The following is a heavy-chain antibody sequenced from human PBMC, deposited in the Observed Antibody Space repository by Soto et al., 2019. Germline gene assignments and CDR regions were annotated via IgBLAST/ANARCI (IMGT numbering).Heavy chain of an antibody. J-gene: IGHJ5*02. V-gene: IGHV6-1*01. Sequence: SQTLSLTCAISGDSVSSNSAAWNWIRQSPSRGLEWLGRTYYRSKWYNDYAVSVKSRITINPVTSKNQFSLQLNSVTPEDTAVYYCARDQEQWLDNWFDPWGQGTLVTVSS. D-gene: IGHD6-19*01. CDR3: ARDQEQWLDNWFDP. CDR1: GDSVSSNSAA. CDR2: TYYRSKWYN.